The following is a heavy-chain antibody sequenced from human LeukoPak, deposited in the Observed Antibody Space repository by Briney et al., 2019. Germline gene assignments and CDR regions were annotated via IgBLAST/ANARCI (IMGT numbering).Heavy chain of an antibody. CDR3: ARGVVVGQQDYYFAH. D-gene: IGHD2-2*01. Sequence: GGSLRLSCAASGFTFSSYEMNWVRQAPGKGLEWVSYISSSGSTIYYADSVKGRFTISRDNAKNSLYLQMNSLRAEDTDVYSCARGVVVGQQDYYFAHGGKGTLVT. J-gene: IGHJ4*02. CDR2: ISSSGSTI. V-gene: IGHV3-48*03. CDR1: GFTFSSYE.